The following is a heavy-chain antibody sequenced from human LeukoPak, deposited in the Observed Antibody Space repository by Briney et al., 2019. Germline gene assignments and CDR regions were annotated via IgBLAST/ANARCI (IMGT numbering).Heavy chain of an antibody. CDR2: ITSGTTYI. Sequence: GGSLRLSCAASGFTFSDYNMNWVRQSPEKGREGGSSITSGTTYIYYADSVRGRFTLSRDNAKNSLYLQMNSLRAEDTAVYYCARWPYSSSYYFDYWGQGTLVTVSS. V-gene: IGHV3-21*01. D-gene: IGHD6-6*01. CDR3: ARWPYSSSYYFDY. CDR1: GFTFSDYN. J-gene: IGHJ4*02.